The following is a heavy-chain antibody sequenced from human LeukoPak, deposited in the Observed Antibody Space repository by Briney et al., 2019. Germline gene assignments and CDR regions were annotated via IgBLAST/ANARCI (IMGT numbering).Heavy chain of an antibody. CDR2: ISSSSSYI. CDR1: GFTFSSYS. Sequence: GGSLRLSCAASGFTFSSYSMNWVRQAPGKGLEWVSSISSSSSYIYYADSVKGRFPISRDNAKNSLYLQMNSLRAEDTAVYYCARGAGFGDYSNDFDYWGQGTLVTVSS. D-gene: IGHD4-11*01. CDR3: ARGAGFGDYSNDFDY. V-gene: IGHV3-21*01. J-gene: IGHJ4*02.